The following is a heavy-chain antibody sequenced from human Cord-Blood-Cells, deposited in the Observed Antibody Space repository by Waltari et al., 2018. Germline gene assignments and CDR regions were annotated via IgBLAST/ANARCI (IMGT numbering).Heavy chain of an antibody. CDR3: ARNGDYYDSSGYYYYFDY. CDR1: GFTFSSYG. CDR2: IWYDGSNK. Sequence: QVQLVESGGGMVQPGRSLRLSCAASGFTFSSYGMHWVRPAPGKGLEWVAVIWYDGSNKYYADSVKGRFTISRDNSKNTLYLQMNSLRAEDTAVYYCARNGDYYDSSGYYYYFDYWGQGTLVTVSS. D-gene: IGHD3-22*01. J-gene: IGHJ4*02. V-gene: IGHV3-33*01.